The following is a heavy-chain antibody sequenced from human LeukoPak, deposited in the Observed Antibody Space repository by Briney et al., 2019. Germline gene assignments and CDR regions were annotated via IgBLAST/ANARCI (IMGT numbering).Heavy chain of an antibody. D-gene: IGHD3-22*01. CDR3: ARNYYDSSGYYHLLAFDI. J-gene: IGHJ3*02. Sequence: SETLSLTCIVSGGSISSYYWSWIRQPAGKGLEWIGRIYTSGSTNYNPSLKSRVTLSVDTSKNPFSLKLSSVTAADTAVYYCARNYYDSSGYYHLLAFDIWGQGTMVTVSS. CDR1: GGSISSYY. CDR2: IYTSGST. V-gene: IGHV4-4*07.